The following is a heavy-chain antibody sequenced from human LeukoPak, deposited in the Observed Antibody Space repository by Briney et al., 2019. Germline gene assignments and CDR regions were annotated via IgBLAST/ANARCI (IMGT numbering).Heavy chain of an antibody. CDR3: VKDQVAYAVAVVYGMDV. CDR2: ISSNGGSI. CDR1: GFTFSSYA. D-gene: IGHD6-19*01. V-gene: IGHV3-64D*06. J-gene: IGHJ6*02. Sequence: GGSLRLSCSASGFTFSSYAMHWVRQAPGKGLEYVSAISSNGGSIYYADSVKGRFTISRDNSKNTLYLQMSSLRAEDTAVYYCVKDQVAYAVAVVYGMDVWGQGTTVTVSS.